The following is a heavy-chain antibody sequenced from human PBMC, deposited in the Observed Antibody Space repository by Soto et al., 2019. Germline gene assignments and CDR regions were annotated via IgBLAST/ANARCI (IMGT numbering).Heavy chain of an antibody. J-gene: IGHJ6*02. CDR3: ARHPHGMDV. Sequence: PGESLRISCKCSGNSFTTYLIGWVRQMPGKGLEWMGIIYPGDSDTRYNPSFQDQVIISADKSISTVYLQWRSLKASDTAMYYCARHPHGMDVWGQGTTVTVSS. CDR2: IYPGDSDT. CDR1: GNSFTTYL. V-gene: IGHV5-51*01.